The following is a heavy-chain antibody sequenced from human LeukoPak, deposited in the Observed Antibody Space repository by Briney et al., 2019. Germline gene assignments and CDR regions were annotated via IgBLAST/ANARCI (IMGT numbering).Heavy chain of an antibody. CDR1: GGSISSSSYY. Sequence: SETLSLTCTVSGGSISSSSYYWGWIRQPPGKGLEWIGYIYYSGSTNYNPSLKSRVAISVDTSKNQFSLKLSSVTAADTAVYYCARVTRLTTYYYDSRELAFDYWGQGTLVTVSS. D-gene: IGHD3-22*01. J-gene: IGHJ4*02. V-gene: IGHV4-61*05. CDR2: IYYSGST. CDR3: ARVTRLTTYYYDSRELAFDY.